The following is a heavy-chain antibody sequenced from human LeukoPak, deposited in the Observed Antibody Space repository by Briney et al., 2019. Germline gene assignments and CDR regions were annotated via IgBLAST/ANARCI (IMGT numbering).Heavy chain of an antibody. J-gene: IGHJ4*02. CDR2: IYHSGST. V-gene: IGHV4-59*12. Sequence: SETLSLTCTVSGGSISSYYWSWIRQPPGKGLEWIGYIYHSGSTYYNPSLKSRVTISVDRSKNQFSLKLSSVTAADTAVYYCARGGGYDRYFDYWGQGTLVTVSS. CDR3: ARGGGYDRYFDY. D-gene: IGHD3-22*01. CDR1: GGSISSYY.